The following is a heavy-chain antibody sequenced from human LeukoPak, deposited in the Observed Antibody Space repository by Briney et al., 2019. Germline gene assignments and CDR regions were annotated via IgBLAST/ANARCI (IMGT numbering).Heavy chain of an antibody. D-gene: IGHD7-27*01. CDR1: GFMFSDYA. CDR3: TAGDLDAFDV. V-gene: IGHV3-23*01. CDR2: ISSSGGTT. Sequence: GGSLRLSCVASGFMFSDYAMSWVRQAPGKGLEWVSSISSSGGTTFYADSVKGRFTISRDLFKKTVHLEMKAMRAEDTAVYYCTAGDLDAFDVWGQGTMVIVSS. J-gene: IGHJ3*01.